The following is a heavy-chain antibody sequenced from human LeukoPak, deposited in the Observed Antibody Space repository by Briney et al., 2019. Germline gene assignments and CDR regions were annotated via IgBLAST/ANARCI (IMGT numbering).Heavy chain of an antibody. CDR2: INYSENT. CDR3: ARWTIFGVA. J-gene: IGHJ5*02. D-gene: IGHD3-3*01. V-gene: IGHV4-30-4*08. CDR1: GASISSADYY. Sequence: SQTLSLTCTVSGASISSADYYWSWIRQPPGKGLEWIGYINYSENTYYNPSLKSRLTISVHTSKSQFSLKLTSVTAADTAVYYCARWTIFGVAWGQGTLVTVSS.